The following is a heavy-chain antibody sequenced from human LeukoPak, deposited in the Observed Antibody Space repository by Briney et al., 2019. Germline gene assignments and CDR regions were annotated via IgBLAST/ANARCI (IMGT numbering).Heavy chain of an antibody. CDR3: ARDRDDVVVSAAGYNWFDP. D-gene: IGHD2-2*01. CDR1: GYTFTSYG. J-gene: IGHJ5*02. Sequence: GASVKVSCKASGYTFTSYGISWVRQAPGQGLEWMGWISAYNGNTNYAQKLQGRVTMTTDTSTGTVYMELSSLRSEDTAVYYCARDRDDVVVSAAGYNWFDPWGQGTLVTVSS. V-gene: IGHV1-18*01. CDR2: ISAYNGNT.